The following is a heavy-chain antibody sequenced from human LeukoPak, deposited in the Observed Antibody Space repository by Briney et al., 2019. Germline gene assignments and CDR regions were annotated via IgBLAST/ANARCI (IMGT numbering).Heavy chain of an antibody. Sequence: PSETLSLTCTVSGGSISSYYWSWIRQPAGKGLEWIGRIYTSGSTNYNPSPKSRVTISVDTSKNQFSLKLSSVTAADTAVYYCAGRGLLSGFSDFDYWGQGTLVTVSS. D-gene: IGHD3-3*01. V-gene: IGHV4-4*07. J-gene: IGHJ4*02. CDR1: GGSISSYY. CDR2: IYTSGST. CDR3: AGRGLLSGFSDFDY.